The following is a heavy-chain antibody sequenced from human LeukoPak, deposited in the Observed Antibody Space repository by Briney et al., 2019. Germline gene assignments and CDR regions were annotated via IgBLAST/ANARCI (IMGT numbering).Heavy chain of an antibody. CDR2: VYHTGAT. J-gene: IGHJ5*02. CDR1: GYSISSGYF. Sequence: PSETLSLTCGVSGYSISSGYFWVWIRRPPGKGLEWIGSVYHTGATYYNPSLRSPVTISVDTSKNQFSLELNSVTAADTAVYYCARDLGLTISANWFDPWGQGTLVTVSS. V-gene: IGHV4-38-2*02. D-gene: IGHD3-3*01. CDR3: ARDLGLTISANWFDP.